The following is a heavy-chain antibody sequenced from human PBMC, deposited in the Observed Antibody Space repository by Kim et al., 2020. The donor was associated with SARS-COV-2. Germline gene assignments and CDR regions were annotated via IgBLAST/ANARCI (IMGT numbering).Heavy chain of an antibody. D-gene: IGHD2-2*01. CDR2: ISGSGGST. V-gene: IGHV3-23*01. CDR1: GFTFSSYA. J-gene: IGHJ3*02. Sequence: GGSLRLSCAASGFTFSSYAMSWVRQAPGKGLEWVSAISGSGGSTYYADSVKGRFTISRDNSKNTLYLQMNSLRAEDTAVYYCAKGGPLYCSSTSCYGPKVGVAFDIWGQGTMVTVSS. CDR3: AKGGPLYCSSTSCYGPKVGVAFDI.